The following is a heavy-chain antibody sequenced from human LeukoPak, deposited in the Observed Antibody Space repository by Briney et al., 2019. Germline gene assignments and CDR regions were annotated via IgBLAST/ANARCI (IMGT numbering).Heavy chain of an antibody. CDR3: ARAAYNWNDMGYYMDV. J-gene: IGHJ6*03. Sequence: SETLSLTCGVCGGSITSGGFYWTWVRQPAGKGLEWIGRIYTGGSTNYNPSFKSRVTIAVDTSKNEFFLKLSSMTAADTAVYYCARAAYNWNDMGYYMDVWGKGTTVIVSS. V-gene: IGHV4-61*02. D-gene: IGHD1-1*01. CDR1: GGSITSGGFY. CDR2: IYTGGST.